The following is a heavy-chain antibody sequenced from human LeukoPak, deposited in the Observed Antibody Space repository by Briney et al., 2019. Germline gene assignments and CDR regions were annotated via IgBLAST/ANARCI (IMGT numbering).Heavy chain of an antibody. CDR2: IDPDGSTT. D-gene: IGHD2-8*02. CDR3: TRVQAGRSGLMDV. CDR1: GFTLNGYW. J-gene: IGHJ6*01. Sequence: GGSLRLSCAASGFTLNGYWMHWVRQASGEGLVWVSRIDPDGSTTNYAESVKGRSTTSSDNDKNTVYLQMNSLRAEDTALYYCTRVQAGRSGLMDVWGRGTTVTVSS. V-gene: IGHV3-74*01.